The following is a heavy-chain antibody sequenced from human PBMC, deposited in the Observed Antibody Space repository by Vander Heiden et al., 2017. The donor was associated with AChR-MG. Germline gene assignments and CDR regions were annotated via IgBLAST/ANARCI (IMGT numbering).Heavy chain of an antibody. Sequence: EVQLLESGGGLVQPGGSLRLSCAASGFTFSSYAMSWVRQAPGKGLEWVSAISGSGGSTYYADSVKGRFTISRDNSKNTLYLQMNSLRAEDTAVYYCAKRRGGPPILLLPSDYWGQGTLVTVSS. D-gene: IGHD3-22*01. CDR2: ISGSGGST. CDR3: AKRRGGPPILLLPSDY. V-gene: IGHV3-23*01. J-gene: IGHJ4*02. CDR1: GFTFSSYA.